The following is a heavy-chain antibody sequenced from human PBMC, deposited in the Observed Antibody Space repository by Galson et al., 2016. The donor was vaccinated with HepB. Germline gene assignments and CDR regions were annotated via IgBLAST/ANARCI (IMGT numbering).Heavy chain of an antibody. D-gene: IGHD6-13*01. Sequence: SLRLSCAASGFTFSSYAMSWVRQAPGKGLEWVSAISGSGAGTYYAGSVKGRFTISRDNSKNTPYLQMNSLRVEDTAVYYCARERQDLVRYYFMDVWGKGTTITVSS. CDR3: ARERQDLVRYYFMDV. V-gene: IGHV3-23*01. CDR1: GFTFSSYA. J-gene: IGHJ6*03. CDR2: ISGSGAGT.